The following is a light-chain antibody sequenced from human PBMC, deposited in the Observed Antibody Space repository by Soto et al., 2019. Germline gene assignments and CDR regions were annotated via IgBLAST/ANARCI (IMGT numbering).Light chain of an antibody. V-gene: IGLV4-69*01. CDR3: QTWGPVIQV. Sequence: QLVLTQSPSASASLGASVKLTCSLSTGHSTYAIAWHQQQPEKGPRYLMKVNSDGSHTKGDGIPDRFSGSSAGAERYLTISSLQSEDEADYYCQTWGPVIQVFGGGTKLTVL. J-gene: IGLJ2*01. CDR2: VNSDGSH. CDR1: TGHSTYA.